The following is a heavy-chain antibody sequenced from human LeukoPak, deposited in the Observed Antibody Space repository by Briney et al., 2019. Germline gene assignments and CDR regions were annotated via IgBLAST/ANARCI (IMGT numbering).Heavy chain of an antibody. Sequence: SVKVSCKASGGTFSSYAISWVRQAPGQGLEWMGGIIPIFGTANYAQKFQGRVTITADESTSTAYMELSSLRSEDTAAYYCARVRGSGWRNGDAFDIWGQGTMVTVSS. CDR3: ARVRGSGWRNGDAFDI. J-gene: IGHJ3*02. D-gene: IGHD6-19*01. V-gene: IGHV1-69*13. CDR1: GGTFSSYA. CDR2: IIPIFGTA.